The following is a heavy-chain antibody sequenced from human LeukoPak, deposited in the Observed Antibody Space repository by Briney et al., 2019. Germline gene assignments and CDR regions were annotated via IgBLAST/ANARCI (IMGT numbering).Heavy chain of an antibody. V-gene: IGHV4-59*01. CDR2: IYYSGST. CDR1: GGSISSYY. J-gene: IGHJ5*02. Sequence: SETLSLTCTVSGGSISSYYWSWIRQPPGKGLEWIGYIYYSGSTNYNPSLKSRDTISVDTSKNQFSLKLSSVTAADTAVYYCARGDEYCSSTSCYGWFDPWGQGTLVTVSS. CDR3: ARGDEYCSSTSCYGWFDP. D-gene: IGHD2-2*01.